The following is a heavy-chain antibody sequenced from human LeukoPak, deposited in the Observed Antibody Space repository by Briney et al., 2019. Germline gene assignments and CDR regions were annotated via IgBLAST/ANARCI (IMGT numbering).Heavy chain of an antibody. J-gene: IGHJ4*02. D-gene: IGHD6-19*01. Sequence: GGSLRLSCAASGFNFSSYGMHWVRQAPGKGLGWVASIWFDGSNIHYADSVKGRVIISRDNSKSALYLQMTSLRAEDTAIYYCARDSLPMAVTGPFDHWGQGALVTVSS. V-gene: IGHV3-33*01. CDR1: GFNFSSYG. CDR2: IWFDGSNI. CDR3: ARDSLPMAVTGPFDH.